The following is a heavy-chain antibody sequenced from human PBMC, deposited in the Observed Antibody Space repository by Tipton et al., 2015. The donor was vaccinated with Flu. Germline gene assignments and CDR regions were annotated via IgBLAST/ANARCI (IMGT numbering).Heavy chain of an antibody. CDR2: IDHSGTT. Sequence: GLVKPSETLSLTCTVSGYSISSGYYWGWIRQPPGKGLEWIGSIDHSGTTYYNPSLKSRVTISVDTSKNQFSLKLSSVTAADTAVYYCARHGKDTGDYLASFDIWGQGTMVTVSS. D-gene: IGHD7-27*01. CDR3: ARHGKDTGDYLASFDI. V-gene: IGHV4-38-2*02. CDR1: GYSISSGYY. J-gene: IGHJ3*02.